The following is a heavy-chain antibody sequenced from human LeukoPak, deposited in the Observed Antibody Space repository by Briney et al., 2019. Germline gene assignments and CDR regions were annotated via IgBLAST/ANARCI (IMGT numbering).Heavy chain of an antibody. CDR1: GFTFSSYA. D-gene: IGHD3-22*01. V-gene: IGHV3-23*01. Sequence: PGGSLRLSCAASGFTFSSYAMSWVRQAPGKVLEWVSAISGSGGSTYYADSVKGRFTISRDNSKNTLYLQMNSLRAEDTAVYYCAKILYDSSGYLDYWGQGTLVTVSS. J-gene: IGHJ4*02. CDR2: ISGSGGST. CDR3: AKILYDSSGYLDY.